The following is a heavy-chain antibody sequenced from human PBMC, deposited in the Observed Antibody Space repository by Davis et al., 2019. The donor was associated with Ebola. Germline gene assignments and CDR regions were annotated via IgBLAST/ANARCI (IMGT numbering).Heavy chain of an antibody. CDR2: IKQDGSAK. J-gene: IGHJ5*02. CDR1: GFTFSSYW. V-gene: IGHV3-7*03. D-gene: IGHD5-24*01. CDR3: ARMRWLQSNWFDP. Sequence: ETLSLTCAASGFTFSSYWMSWVRQAPGKGLEWVANIKQDGSAKYYVDSVKGRFTISRDNAKNSLYLQMNSLRAEDTAVYYCARMRWLQSNWFDPWGQGTLVTVSS.